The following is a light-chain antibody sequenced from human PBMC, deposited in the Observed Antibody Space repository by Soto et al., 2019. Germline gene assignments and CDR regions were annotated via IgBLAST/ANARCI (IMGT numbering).Light chain of an antibody. CDR1: QTIGTY. Sequence: IEVTQSPSSLAASLGDRVTITCRASQTIGTYVNWYRQKSGAAPELLIYDASTLQSGVPSRFRGGAFGTDFTLTISSLQLDDFATYYCQQSYNTPLTFGQGTKVDI. CDR3: QQSYNTPLT. CDR2: DAS. V-gene: IGKV1-39*01. J-gene: IGKJ1*01.